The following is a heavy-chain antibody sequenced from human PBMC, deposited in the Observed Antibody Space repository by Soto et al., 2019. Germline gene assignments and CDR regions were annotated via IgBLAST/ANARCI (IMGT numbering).Heavy chain of an antibody. V-gene: IGHV1-69*13. Sequence: SVKVSCKASGGLFYSSAINWVRQAPGQGLEWMGGIVPMNGSRKYAQEFLGRVTISADASATTAYMDLSGLKSQDPVVYYCSFAPNWNYQLTRYWGRGSRVTVSS. D-gene: IGHD1-7*01. CDR2: IVPMNGSR. J-gene: IGHJ4*02. CDR1: GGLFYSSA. CDR3: SFAPNWNYQLTRY.